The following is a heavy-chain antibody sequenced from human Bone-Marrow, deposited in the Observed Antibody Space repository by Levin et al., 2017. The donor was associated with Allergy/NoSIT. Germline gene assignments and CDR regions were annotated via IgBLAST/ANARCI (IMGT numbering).Heavy chain of an antibody. Sequence: GGSLRLSCAASGFTFNSHGMHWVRQTPGKGLEWVAVIWFDGGNEHYADSVRGRFTISRDNSKNTLYLQVNSLRAEDTALYYCARDSGSAWYGQVDYWGQGTLVTVSS. CDR1: GFTFNSHG. J-gene: IGHJ4*02. D-gene: IGHD6-13*01. V-gene: IGHV3-33*01. CDR2: IWFDGGNE. CDR3: ARDSGSAWYGQVDY.